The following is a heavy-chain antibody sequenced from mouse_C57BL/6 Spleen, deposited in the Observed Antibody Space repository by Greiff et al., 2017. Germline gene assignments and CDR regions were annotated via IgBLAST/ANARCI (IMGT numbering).Heavy chain of an antibody. D-gene: IGHD2-3*01. CDR2: ISGCGGNT. CDR1: GFTFSSYT. J-gene: IGHJ4*01. V-gene: IGHV5-9*01. Sequence: EVQLVESGGGLVKPGGSLKLSCAASGFTFSSYTMSWVRPTPEKRLEWVATISGCGGNTYYPDSVKGRFTISRDNAKNTLYLQMSSLMSEDTALYYCGRSYDGYYAYAMDYWGQGTSVTVSS. CDR3: GRSYDGYYAYAMDY.